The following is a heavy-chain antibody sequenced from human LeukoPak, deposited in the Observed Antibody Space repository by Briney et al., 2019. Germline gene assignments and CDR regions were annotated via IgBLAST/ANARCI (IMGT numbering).Heavy chain of an antibody. CDR1: GFTFSSHG. D-gene: IGHD3-10*01. Sequence: GGSLRLSCAGSGFTFSSHGMNWVRQAPGKGLEWVSFISYNSNYIFYADSVKGRFTISRDNAKNSLYLQMNSLRGEDTAVYYCTRELGVDWGQGTLVTVSS. CDR3: TRELGVD. CDR2: ISYNSNYI. V-gene: IGHV3-21*01. J-gene: IGHJ4*02.